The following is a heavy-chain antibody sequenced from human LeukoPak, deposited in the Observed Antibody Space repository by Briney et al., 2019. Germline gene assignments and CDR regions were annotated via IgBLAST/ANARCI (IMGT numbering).Heavy chain of an antibody. CDR1: GFTFSSDG. J-gene: IGHJ4*02. D-gene: IGHD5-24*01. CDR2: ISYDANAK. Sequence: GGSLRLSCATSGFTFSSDGIHWVRQAPGKGLEWVSIISYDANAKHYADSVKGRFLISRDNTKNTVYLEMSSLRPEDTAVYYCAKGMSRDSYYFDYWGRGTLVTVSS. CDR3: AKGMSRDSYYFDY. V-gene: IGHV3-30*02.